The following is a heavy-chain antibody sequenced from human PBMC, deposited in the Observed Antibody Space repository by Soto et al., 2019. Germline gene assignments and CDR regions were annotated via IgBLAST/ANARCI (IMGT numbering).Heavy chain of an antibody. D-gene: IGHD3-22*01. V-gene: IGHV3-13*01. CDR2: IGTAGDT. CDR1: GFTFSSYD. CDR3: ARGGSHPYYYDSSGYWNWFDP. Sequence: GGSLRLSCAASGFTFSSYDMHWVRQATGKGLEWVSAIGTAGDTYYPGSVKGRFTISRENAKNSLYLQMNSLRAEDTAVYYCARGGSHPYYYDSSGYWNWFDPWGQGTLVTVSS. J-gene: IGHJ5*02.